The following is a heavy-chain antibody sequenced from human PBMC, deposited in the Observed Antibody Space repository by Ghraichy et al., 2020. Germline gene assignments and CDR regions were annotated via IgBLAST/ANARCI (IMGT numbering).Heavy chain of an antibody. J-gene: IGHJ5*02. D-gene: IGHD3-22*01. Sequence: GSLRLSCAVYGGSFSGYYWSWIRQPPGKGLEWIGEINHSGSTNYNPSLKSRVTISVDTSKNQFSLKLSSVTAADTAVYYCARPDYYDSSGYSRWFDPWGQGTLVTVSS. CDR2: INHSGST. CDR1: GGSFSGYY. CDR3: ARPDYYDSSGYSRWFDP. V-gene: IGHV4-34*01.